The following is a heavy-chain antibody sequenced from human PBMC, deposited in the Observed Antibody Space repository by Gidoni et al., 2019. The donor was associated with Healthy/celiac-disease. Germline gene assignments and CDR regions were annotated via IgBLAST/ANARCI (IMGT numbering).Heavy chain of an antibody. J-gene: IGHJ3*02. CDR3: ARDSNHHPPPDAFDI. CDR2: ISSSSSYI. Sequence: EVQLVESGGGLVKPGGSLRLSCAASGFTFSSYSMTWVRQAPGKGLEWVSSISSSSSYIYYADSLKGRFTSSRDNAKNSLYLKMNSLRAEDTAVYYCARDSNHHPPPDAFDIWGQGTMVTVSS. V-gene: IGHV3-21*01. CDR1: GFTFSSYS.